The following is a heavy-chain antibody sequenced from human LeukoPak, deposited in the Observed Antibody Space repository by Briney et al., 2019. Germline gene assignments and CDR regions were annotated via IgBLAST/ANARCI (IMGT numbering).Heavy chain of an antibody. CDR1: GFTFSSSW. V-gene: IGHV3-7*02. CDR3: VKGGWCDD. J-gene: IGHJ4*02. Sequence: GGSLRLSCVASGFTFSSSWMTWVRQAPGKGLEWVANINPDGSVEHYVDSVKGRFDVSRKNAKNSQYLQMNGLTGEDTAVYYCVKGGWCDDWGQGALVTVSS. CDR2: INPDGSVE. D-gene: IGHD2-21*01.